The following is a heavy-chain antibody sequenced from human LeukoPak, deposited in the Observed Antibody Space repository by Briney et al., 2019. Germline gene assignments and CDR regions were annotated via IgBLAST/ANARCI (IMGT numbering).Heavy chain of an antibody. Sequence: SETLSLTCTVSGGSISSYYWTWIRQPPGKGLEWIGYIYYSGSTNYNPSLKSRVTISVDTSKNQFSLKLSSVTAADTAVYYSARERRDGYNRAVDYWGQGTLVTVSS. V-gene: IGHV4-59*01. CDR2: IYYSGST. CDR1: GGSISSYY. J-gene: IGHJ4*02. D-gene: IGHD5-24*01. CDR3: ARERRDGYNRAVDY.